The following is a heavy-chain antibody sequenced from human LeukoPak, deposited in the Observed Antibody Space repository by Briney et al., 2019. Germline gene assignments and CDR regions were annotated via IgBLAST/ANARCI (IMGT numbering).Heavy chain of an antibody. V-gene: IGHV3-53*01. CDR3: ARMGSLLWFGELHDY. Sequence: GGSLRLSCAASGFTVSSNYMSWVRQAPGKGLEWVSVIYSGGSTYYADSVKGRFTISRDNSKNTLYLQMNSLRAEDTAVYYCARMGSLLWFGELHDYWGQGTLVTVSS. CDR2: IYSGGST. D-gene: IGHD3-10*01. J-gene: IGHJ4*02. CDR1: GFTVSSNY.